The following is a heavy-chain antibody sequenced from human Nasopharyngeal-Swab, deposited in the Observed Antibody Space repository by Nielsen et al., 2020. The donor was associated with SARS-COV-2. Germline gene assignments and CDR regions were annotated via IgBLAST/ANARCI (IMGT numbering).Heavy chain of an antibody. CDR3: AKAPSIAAAVDYYYGMDV. CDR2: ISYDGSNK. Sequence: GESLKISCAASGFTFSSYGMHWVRQAPGKGLEWVAVISYDGSNKYYADSVKGRFTISRDNSKNTLYLQMNSLRAEDTALYYCAKAPSIAAAVDYYYGMDVWGQGTTVTVSS. V-gene: IGHV3-30*18. J-gene: IGHJ6*02. CDR1: GFTFSSYG. D-gene: IGHD6-13*01.